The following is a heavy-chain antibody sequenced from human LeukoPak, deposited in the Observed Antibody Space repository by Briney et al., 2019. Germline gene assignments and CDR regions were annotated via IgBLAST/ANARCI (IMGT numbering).Heavy chain of an antibody. CDR3: AGGPAGYSSSWYPP. CDR2: IYYSGST. V-gene: IGHV4-59*08. D-gene: IGHD6-13*01. Sequence: SETLSLTCTVSGGSINNYYWSWIRQPPGKGLEWIGYIYYSGSTNYNPSLKSRVTISVDTSKNQFSLKLSSVTAADAAVYYCAGGPAGYSSSWYPPWGQGTLVTVSS. J-gene: IGHJ5*02. CDR1: GGSINNYY.